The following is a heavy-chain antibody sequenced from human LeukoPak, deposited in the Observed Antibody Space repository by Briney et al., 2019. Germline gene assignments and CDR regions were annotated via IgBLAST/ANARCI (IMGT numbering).Heavy chain of an antibody. V-gene: IGHV4-34*01. CDR2: INHSGST. CDR3: ARGVGGGLYYFDY. Sequence: SETLSLTCAVYGGSFSGYYWSWIRQPPGKGLEWIGEINHSGSTNYNPSLKSRVTISVDTSKNQFSLKLSSVTAADTAVYYCARGVGGGLYYFDYWGRGTLVTVSS. J-gene: IGHJ4*02. CDR1: GGSFSGYY. D-gene: IGHD3-16*01.